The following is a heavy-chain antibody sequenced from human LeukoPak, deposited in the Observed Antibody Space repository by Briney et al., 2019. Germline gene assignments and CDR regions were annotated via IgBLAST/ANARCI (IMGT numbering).Heavy chain of an antibody. CDR1: GFTFSSYE. D-gene: IGHD4-17*01. CDR3: ARGLVSYGDYVHYYYGMDV. Sequence: GGSLRLSCAASGFTFSSYEMNWVRQAPGKGLEWVSYISSSGSTIYYADSVKGRFTISRDNAKNSLYLQMNSLRAEDTAAYYCARGLVSYGDYVHYYYGMDVWGKGTTVTVSS. J-gene: IGHJ6*04. V-gene: IGHV3-48*03. CDR2: ISSSGSTI.